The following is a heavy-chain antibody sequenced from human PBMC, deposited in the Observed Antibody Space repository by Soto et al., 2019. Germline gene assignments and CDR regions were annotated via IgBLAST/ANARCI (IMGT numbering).Heavy chain of an antibody. D-gene: IGHD2-21*02. Sequence: QVQLVQSGAEVKEPGASVKVSCKASGYTFIDYALNWMRQAPGQRLEWMGWINAGNGNIKYSQKFQGRITITRDTSASTAYMELSSLGSEDTAVYYCAKGLWTAQNAGYSFDYWGQGTLVTVSS. CDR1: GYTFIDYA. J-gene: IGHJ4*02. CDR3: AKGLWTAQNAGYSFDY. V-gene: IGHV1-3*01. CDR2: INAGNGNI.